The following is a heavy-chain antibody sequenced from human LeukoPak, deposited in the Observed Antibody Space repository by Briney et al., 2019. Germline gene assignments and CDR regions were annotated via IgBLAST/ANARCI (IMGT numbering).Heavy chain of an antibody. CDR3: ATGMTTVTKYYYYRMDV. D-gene: IGHD4-17*01. J-gene: IGHJ6*02. V-gene: IGHV1-24*01. CDR1: GYTLTELS. CDR2: FDPEDGET. Sequence: ASVKVSCKVSGYTLTELSMHWVRQAPGKGLEWMGGFDPEDGETIYAQKFQGRVTMTEDTSTDTAYMELSSLRSEDTAVYYCATGMTTVTKYYYYRMDVWGQGTTVTVSS.